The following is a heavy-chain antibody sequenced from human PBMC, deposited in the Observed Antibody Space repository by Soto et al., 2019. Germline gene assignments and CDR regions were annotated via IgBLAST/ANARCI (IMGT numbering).Heavy chain of an antibody. D-gene: IGHD6-19*01. CDR3: ASGGLSGWYYDY. Sequence: GGSLRLSCAASGFTFSSYGMHWVRQAPGKGLEWVAVIWYDGSNKYYADSVKGRFTISRDNSKKTLYLQMNSLRAEDTAVYYCASGGLSGWYYDYWGQGTLVTVSS. V-gene: IGHV3-33*01. CDR1: GFTFSSYG. J-gene: IGHJ4*02. CDR2: IWYDGSNK.